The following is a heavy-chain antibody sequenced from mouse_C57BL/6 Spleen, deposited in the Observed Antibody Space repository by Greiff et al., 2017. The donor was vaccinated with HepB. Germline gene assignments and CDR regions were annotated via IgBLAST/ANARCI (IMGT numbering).Heavy chain of an antibody. CDR3: VYSNYEYYFDD. D-gene: IGHD2-5*01. Sequence: QVQLKQPGAELVRPGTSVKLSCKASGYTFTSYWMHWVKQRPGQGLEWIGVIDPSDSYTNYNQKFKGKATLTVDTSSSTAYMQLSSLTSEDSAVYYCVYSNYEYYFDDWGQGTTRTVSS. V-gene: IGHV1-59*01. J-gene: IGHJ2*01. CDR2: IDPSDSYT. CDR1: GYTFTSYW.